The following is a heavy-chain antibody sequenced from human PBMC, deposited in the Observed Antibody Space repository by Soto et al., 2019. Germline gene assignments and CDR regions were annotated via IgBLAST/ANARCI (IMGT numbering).Heavy chain of an antibody. J-gene: IGHJ3*02. CDR2: IIPIFGTA. CDR1: GGTFSSYA. CDR3: ARGDYGGNPRAFDI. V-gene: IGHV1-69*01. Sequence: QVQLVQSGAEVKKPGSSVKVSCKASGGTFSSYAISWVRQAPGQGLEWMGGIIPIFGTANHAQKFQGRVTITADEATSTAYMELSSLRSEDTAVYYCARGDYGGNPRAFDIWGQGTMVTVSS. D-gene: IGHD4-17*01.